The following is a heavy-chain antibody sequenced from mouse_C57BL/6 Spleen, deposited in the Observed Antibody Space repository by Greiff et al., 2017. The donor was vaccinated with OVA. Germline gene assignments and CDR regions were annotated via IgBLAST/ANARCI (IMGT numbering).Heavy chain of an antibody. CDR2: ISSGGDYI. Sequence: DVKLVESGAGLVKPGGSLKLSCAASGFTFSSYAMSWVRQTPEKRLEWVAYISSGGDYIYYADTVKGRFTISRDNARNTLYLQMSSLKSEDTAMYYCTRDGGDVGYFDYWGQGTTLTVSS. J-gene: IGHJ2*01. CDR3: TRDGGDVGYFDY. CDR1: GFTFSSYA. V-gene: IGHV5-9-1*02. D-gene: IGHD2-3*01.